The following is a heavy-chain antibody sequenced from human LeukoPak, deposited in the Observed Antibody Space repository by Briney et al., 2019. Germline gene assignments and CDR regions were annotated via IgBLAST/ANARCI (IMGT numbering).Heavy chain of an antibody. J-gene: IGHJ4*02. CDR1: GFTFSSYW. CDR2: IKQDGSEK. D-gene: IGHD3-10*01. CDR3: ARERFHGSGAPKYDY. Sequence: GGSLRLSCTASGFTFSSYWMSWVRQAPGKGLEWVANIKQDGSEKYYVDSVKGRFTISRDNAKNSLYLQMNSLRAEDTAVYYCARERFHGSGAPKYDYWGQGTLVTVSS. V-gene: IGHV3-7*01.